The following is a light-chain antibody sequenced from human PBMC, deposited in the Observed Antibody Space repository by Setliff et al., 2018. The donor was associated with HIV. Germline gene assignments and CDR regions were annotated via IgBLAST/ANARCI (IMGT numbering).Light chain of an antibody. V-gene: IGKV3-20*01. CDR1: QVIISTN. CDR3: QQFDSSPPT. Sequence: SPGTLSLSPGEGATLSCRSSQVIISTNFAWYQQKPGQPPRLLIHAASSRATGVPDRFSSSGSGTDFTLTISRLEPEDFAVYYCQQFDSSPPTFGQGTRLEIK. J-gene: IGKJ5*01. CDR2: AAS.